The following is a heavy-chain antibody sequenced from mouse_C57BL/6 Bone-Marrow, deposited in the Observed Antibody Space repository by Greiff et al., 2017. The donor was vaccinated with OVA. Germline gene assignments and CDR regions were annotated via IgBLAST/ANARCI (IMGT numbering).Heavy chain of an antibody. V-gene: IGHV10-1*01. CDR2: IRSKSNNYAT. Sequence: EVQGVESGGGLVQPKGSLKLSCAASGFSFNTYAMNWVRQAPGKGLEWVARIRSKSNNYATYYADSVKDRFTISRDDSESMLYLQMNNLKTEDTAMYYCVSLYSNYGDWYFDVWGTGTTVTVSS. D-gene: IGHD2-5*01. CDR3: VSLYSNYGDWYFDV. J-gene: IGHJ1*03. CDR1: GFSFNTYA.